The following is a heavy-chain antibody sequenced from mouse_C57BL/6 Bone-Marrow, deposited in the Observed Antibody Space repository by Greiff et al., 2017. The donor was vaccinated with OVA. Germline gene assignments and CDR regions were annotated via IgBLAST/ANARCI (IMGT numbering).Heavy chain of an antibody. V-gene: IGHV5-6*02. Sequence: DVKLVESGGDLVKPGGSLKLSCAASGFTFSSYGMSWVRQTPDKRLEWVATISSGGSYTYYPDSVKGRFTISRDNAKNTLYLQMSSLKSEDTAMYYCARRGSCFDVWGTGTTVTVSS. J-gene: IGHJ1*03. CDR2: ISSGGSYT. CDR3: ARRGSCFDV. D-gene: IGHD1-1*02. CDR1: GFTFSSYG.